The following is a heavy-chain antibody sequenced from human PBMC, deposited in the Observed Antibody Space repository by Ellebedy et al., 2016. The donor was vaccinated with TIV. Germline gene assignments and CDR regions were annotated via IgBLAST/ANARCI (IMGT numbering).Heavy chain of an antibody. D-gene: IGHD6-19*01. CDR3: ARSGWYLDGMDV. CDR1: GFSFGSYW. V-gene: IGHV3-7*01. CDR2: IKQDGSEK. Sequence: GESLKISCAASGFSFGSYWMLWVRQPPGKGLEWVANIKQDGSEKYYVDSVKGRFTISRDNAKNSLYLQMNSLRDEDTAVYYCARSGWYLDGMDVWGQGTTVTVSS. J-gene: IGHJ6*02.